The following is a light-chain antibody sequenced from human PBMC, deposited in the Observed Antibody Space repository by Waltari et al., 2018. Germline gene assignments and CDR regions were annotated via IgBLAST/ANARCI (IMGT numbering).Light chain of an antibody. CDR2: GKD. CDR3: HSRVVSNVRGA. J-gene: IGLJ2*01. CDR1: SLRSYD. V-gene: IGLV3-19*01. Sequence: SSELTQDPAVSVALGQTVRITCQGDSLRSYDANRYQQKPGQAPILVIYGKDNRPSGIPDRFSGSTSGNTASLTITGSQAEDEADYYCHSRVVSNVRGAFGGGTKLTVL.